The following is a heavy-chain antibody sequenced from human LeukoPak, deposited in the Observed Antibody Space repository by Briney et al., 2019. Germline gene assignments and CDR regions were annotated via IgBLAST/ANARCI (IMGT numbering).Heavy chain of an antibody. CDR2: ISGGST. J-gene: IGHJ4*02. Sequence: PGGSLRLSCAASGFTVSSNEMSWVRQAPGKGLEWVSSISGGSTYYADSRKGRFTISRDNSKNTLHLQMNSLRAEDTAVYYCARGLRYFDWLFRYYFDYWGQGTLVTVSS. V-gene: IGHV3-38-3*01. CDR1: GFTVSSNE. D-gene: IGHD3-9*01. CDR3: ARGLRYFDWLFRYYFDY.